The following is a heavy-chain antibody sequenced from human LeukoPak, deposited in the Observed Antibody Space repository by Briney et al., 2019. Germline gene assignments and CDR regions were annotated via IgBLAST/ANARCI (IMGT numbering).Heavy chain of an antibody. Sequence: GGSLRLSCAASGFTFSSYGMHWVRQAPGKGLEWVGVISYDGSNKYYADSVKGRFTISRDNSKNTLYLQMNSLRAEDTAVYYCAKERKYYDSSGYSGFDYWGQGTLVTVSS. V-gene: IGHV3-30*18. J-gene: IGHJ4*02. CDR2: ISYDGSNK. D-gene: IGHD3-22*01. CDR3: AKERKYYDSSGYSGFDY. CDR1: GFTFSSYG.